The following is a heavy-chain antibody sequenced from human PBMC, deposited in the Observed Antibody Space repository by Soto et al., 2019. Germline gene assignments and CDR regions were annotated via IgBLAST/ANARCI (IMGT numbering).Heavy chain of an antibody. D-gene: IGHD2-2*03. J-gene: IGHJ4*02. Sequence: QITLRVSGPTLLQPSQTLTLTCSFSVFSLTNRGVSVGWIRQPPGKAPEWLALIHDNGSNKYNPSLRCRLTVIMDASKDQVTLTITYMDTVNTGTYYSTHRMDSSTWPIYWGQGILVTVSS. CDR2: IHDNGSN. CDR3: THRMDSSTWPIY. CDR1: VFSLTNRGVS. V-gene: IGHV2-5*01.